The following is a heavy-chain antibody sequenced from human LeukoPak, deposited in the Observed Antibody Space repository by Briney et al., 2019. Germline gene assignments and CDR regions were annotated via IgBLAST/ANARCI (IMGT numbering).Heavy chain of an antibody. J-gene: IGHJ4*02. CDR2: IYYSGST. V-gene: IGHV4-31*03. Sequence: PSQTLSLTCTVSGGSISSGGYYWSWIRQHPGKGLEWIGYIYYSGSTYYNPSLKSRVTISVDTSKNQFSLKLRSVIAADTAVYYCARGPFRAAALLGYWGQGTLVTVSS. D-gene: IGHD6-13*01. CDR3: ARGPFRAAALLGY. CDR1: GGSISSGGYY.